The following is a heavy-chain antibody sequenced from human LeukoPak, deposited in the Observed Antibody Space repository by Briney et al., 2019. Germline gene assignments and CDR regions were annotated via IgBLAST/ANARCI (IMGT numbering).Heavy chain of an antibody. Sequence: SETLSLTCTVSGGSISSGGYYWSWIRQPPGKGLEWIGYIYHSGSTYYNPSLKSRVTMSVDTSKNQFSLKLSSVTAADTAVYYCARLVSMESITGRLNWFDPWGQGTLVTVSS. CDR1: GGSISSGGYY. V-gene: IGHV4-30-2*01. CDR2: IYHSGST. J-gene: IGHJ5*02. D-gene: IGHD3-3*01. CDR3: ARLVSMESITGRLNWFDP.